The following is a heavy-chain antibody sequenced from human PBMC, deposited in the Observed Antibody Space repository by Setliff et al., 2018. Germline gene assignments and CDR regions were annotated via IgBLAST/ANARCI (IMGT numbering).Heavy chain of an antibody. CDR1: GYTFTNNW. Sequence: PGESLKISCEGSGYTFTNNWIGWVRQMPGKGLEWMGIIYPRDSDTRYSPSFQGQVTISADTSITTAYLQWSSLKASDSAMYYCARFRGGYSAYDRVDYWGQGTLVTVSS. CDR3: ARFRGGYSAYDRVDY. J-gene: IGHJ4*02. D-gene: IGHD5-12*01. V-gene: IGHV5-51*01. CDR2: IYPRDSDT.